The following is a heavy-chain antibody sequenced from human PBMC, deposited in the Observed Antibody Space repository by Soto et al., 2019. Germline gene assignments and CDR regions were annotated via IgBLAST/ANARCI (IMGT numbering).Heavy chain of an antibody. D-gene: IGHD3-10*01. V-gene: IGHV3-23*01. J-gene: IGHJ4*02. CDR3: AKGFRPLLWFGELFDFFDY. Sequence: GGSLRLSCAASGFTFSSYAMSWVRQAPGKGLEWVSAISGSGGSTYYADSVKGRFTISRDNSKNTLYLQMNSLRAEDTAVYYCAKGFRPLLWFGELFDFFDYWGQGTLVTVSS. CDR1: GFTFSSYA. CDR2: ISGSGGST.